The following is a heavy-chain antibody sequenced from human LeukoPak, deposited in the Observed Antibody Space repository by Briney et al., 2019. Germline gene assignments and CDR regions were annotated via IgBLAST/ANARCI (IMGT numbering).Heavy chain of an antibody. CDR3: ARDRVVETKFDY. D-gene: IGHD2-15*01. Sequence: SETLSLTCTVSGGSISSTIDYWGWIRQPPGNGLEWIGTIYYSGSTYYNPSLKSRVTISVDTSKNQFSLKLSSVTAADTAVYYCARDRVVETKFDYWGQGTLVIVSS. J-gene: IGHJ4*02. CDR1: GGSISSTIDY. V-gene: IGHV4-39*07. CDR2: IYYSGST.